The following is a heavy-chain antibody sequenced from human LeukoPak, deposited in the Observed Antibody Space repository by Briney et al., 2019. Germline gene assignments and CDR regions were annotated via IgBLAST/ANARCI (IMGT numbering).Heavy chain of an antibody. V-gene: IGHV3-23*01. CDR1: GFTFSSYA. CDR2: ISDSGITT. CDR3: AKGAVDPDWSGYYEDY. J-gene: IGHJ4*02. Sequence: GGSLRLSCAASGFTFSSYAMSWVRQAPGKGLEWVSAISDSGITTYYADSVKGRFTVSRDNSKNTLYLQMNNLRAEDTAVYYCAKGAVDPDWSGYYEDYWGQGTLVTVSS. D-gene: IGHD3-3*01.